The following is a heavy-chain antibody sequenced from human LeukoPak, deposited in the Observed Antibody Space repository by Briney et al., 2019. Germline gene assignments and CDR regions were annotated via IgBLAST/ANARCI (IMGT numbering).Heavy chain of an antibody. Sequence: PGGSLRLSCAASGFTFSSYWMSWVRQAPGKGLEWVSGINWNGGSTGYADSVKGRFTTSRDNAKNSLYLQMNSLRAEDTALYYCARDSVYDSSGYYHYWGQGTLVTVSS. V-gene: IGHV3-20*04. J-gene: IGHJ4*02. D-gene: IGHD3-22*01. CDR1: GFTFSSYW. CDR2: INWNGGST. CDR3: ARDSVYDSSGYYHY.